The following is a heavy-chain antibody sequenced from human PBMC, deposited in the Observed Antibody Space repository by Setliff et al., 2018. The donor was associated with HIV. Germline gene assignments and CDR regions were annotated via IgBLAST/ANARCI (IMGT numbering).Heavy chain of an antibody. CDR2: INHSGST. CDR3: ARGLTIFGVATPGIYSFMDV. D-gene: IGHD3-3*01. J-gene: IGHJ6*03. CDR1: GGSFSGYY. Sequence: SLTCAVYGGSFSGYYWSWIRQPPGKGLEWIGEINHSGSTNYNPSLKSRVTISVDTSKNQFSLKLSSVTAADTAVYYCARGLTIFGVATPGIYSFMDVWGKGTTVTVSS. V-gene: IGHV4-34*01.